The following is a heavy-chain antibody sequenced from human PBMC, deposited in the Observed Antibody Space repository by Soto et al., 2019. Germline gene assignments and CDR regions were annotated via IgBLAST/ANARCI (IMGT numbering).Heavy chain of an antibody. Sequence: PGGSLRLSCAASGFTFSSYEMNWVRQAPGKGLEWVSYISSSGSTIYYADSVKGRFTISRDNAKNSLYLQMNSLRAEDTAVYYCARGDYYDSSGYYTDFQHWGQGTLVTVSS. V-gene: IGHV3-48*03. CDR3: ARGDYYDSSGYYTDFQH. CDR1: GFTFSSYE. D-gene: IGHD3-22*01. J-gene: IGHJ1*01. CDR2: ISSSGSTI.